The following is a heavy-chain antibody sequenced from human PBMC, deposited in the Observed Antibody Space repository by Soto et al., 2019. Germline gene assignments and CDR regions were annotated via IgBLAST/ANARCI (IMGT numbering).Heavy chain of an antibody. CDR3: AIADYGDDDY. Sequence: QVPLVQSGAEVKKPGASVKVSCKASGYTFPRSTISWLRQAPGQGLEWMGWIKAYSGNTNYAQKLQGRVTMTTDTSTNTAYMELGSLTSDDTAMYYCAIADYGDDDYWGQGTLVTVSS. V-gene: IGHV1-18*01. CDR1: GYTFPRST. D-gene: IGHD4-17*01. CDR2: IKAYSGNT. J-gene: IGHJ4*02.